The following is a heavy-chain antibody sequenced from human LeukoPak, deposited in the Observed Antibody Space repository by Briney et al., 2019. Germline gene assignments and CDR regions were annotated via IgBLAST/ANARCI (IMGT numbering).Heavy chain of an antibody. CDR3: VRDLGIAVAPGY. J-gene: IGHJ4*02. V-gene: IGHV3-74*01. CDR1: GFTFSRNW. D-gene: IGHD6-19*01. Sequence: GGSLRLSCAASGFTFSRNWMHWVRQAPGMGLVWVSRINSGGSSTNYADSVKGRFTISRDNAKNTLHLQMNSLRAEDTAVYYCVRDLGIAVAPGYWGQGTLVTVSS. CDR2: INSGGSST.